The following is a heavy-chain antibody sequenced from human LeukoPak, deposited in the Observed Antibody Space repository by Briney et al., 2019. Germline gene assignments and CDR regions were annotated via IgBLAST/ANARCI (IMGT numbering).Heavy chain of an antibody. CDR3: AKDSSDSSGYYFDYFDY. D-gene: IGHD3-22*01. J-gene: IGHJ4*02. CDR1: GFTFSDYY. CDR2: ISSSGSTI. Sequence: PGGSLRLSCAASGFTFSDYYMSWIRQAPGKGLEWVSYISSSGSTIYYADSVKGRFTISRDNAKNSLYLQMNSLRAEDTAVYYCAKDSSDSSGYYFDYFDYWGQGTLVTVSS. V-gene: IGHV3-11*04.